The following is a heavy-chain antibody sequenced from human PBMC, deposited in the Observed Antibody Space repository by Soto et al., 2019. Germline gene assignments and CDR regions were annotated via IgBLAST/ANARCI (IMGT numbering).Heavy chain of an antibody. CDR1: GGSFSGYY. J-gene: IGHJ6*02. Sequence: SETLSLTCAVYGGSFSGYYWSWIRQPPGKGLEWIGEINHSGSTNYNPSLKSRVTISVDTSKNQFSLKLSSVTAADTAVYYCARADTISYYGMDVWGQGTTVTVSS. D-gene: IGHD3-10*01. CDR2: INHSGST. V-gene: IGHV4-34*01. CDR3: ARADTISYYGMDV.